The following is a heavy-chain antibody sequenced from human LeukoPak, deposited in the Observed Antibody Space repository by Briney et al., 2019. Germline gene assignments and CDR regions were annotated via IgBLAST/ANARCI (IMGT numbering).Heavy chain of an antibody. Sequence: SETLSLTCTVSGGSISSYYWSWIRQPPGKGLEWIGYIYYSGSTNYNPSLKSRVTISVDTSKNQFSLKLSSVTAADTAVYYCARALGRAFQHWGQGTLVTVSS. V-gene: IGHV4-59*01. CDR1: GGSISSYY. J-gene: IGHJ1*01. CDR3: ARALGRAFQH. CDR2: IYYSGST.